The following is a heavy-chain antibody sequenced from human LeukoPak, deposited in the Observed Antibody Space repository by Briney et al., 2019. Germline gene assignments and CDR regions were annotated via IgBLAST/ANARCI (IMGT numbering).Heavy chain of an antibody. CDR2: VYNSGST. J-gene: IGHJ5*02. Sequence: SETLSLTCTVSGGSISSSSYYWGWIRQPPGKGLEWIGSVYNSGSTYYNPSLKSRVIVSLAMSQNQFSLRLTSVTAADTAVYCARDTGQYAPGTPGFTRFDPWGQGALVTVSS. CDR3: ARDTGQYAPGTPGFTRFDP. CDR1: GGSISSSSYY. D-gene: IGHD3-10*01. V-gene: IGHV4-39*07.